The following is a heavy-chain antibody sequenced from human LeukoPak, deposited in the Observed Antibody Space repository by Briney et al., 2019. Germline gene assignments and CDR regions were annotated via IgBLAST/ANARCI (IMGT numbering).Heavy chain of an antibody. Sequence: SQTLSLTCAISGDSVSSKSAAWNWIRQSPSRGLEWLGRTYYRSKWYNEYAISVKSRININPDTSKNQFSLKLSSVTAADTAVYYCMAYYYDSSGPGGDYWGQGTLVTVSS. CDR1: GDSVSSKSAA. CDR3: MAYYYDSSGPGGDY. J-gene: IGHJ4*02. D-gene: IGHD3-22*01. V-gene: IGHV6-1*01. CDR2: TYYRSKWYN.